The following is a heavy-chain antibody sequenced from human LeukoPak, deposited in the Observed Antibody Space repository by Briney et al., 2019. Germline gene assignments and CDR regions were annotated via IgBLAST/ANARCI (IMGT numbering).Heavy chain of an antibody. J-gene: IGHJ6*03. CDR3: AREAAAGTFYYYYYMDV. V-gene: IGHV3-74*01. D-gene: IGHD6-13*01. CDR2: IDSDESST. Sequence: GGSLRLSCAASGFTFSTYWMHWVRQAPGKGLVWVSRIDSDESSTSYADSVKGRFTISRDNAKNTLYPQMNSLRAEDTAVYYCAREAAAGTFYYYYYMDVWGKGTTVTVSS. CDR1: GFTFSTYW.